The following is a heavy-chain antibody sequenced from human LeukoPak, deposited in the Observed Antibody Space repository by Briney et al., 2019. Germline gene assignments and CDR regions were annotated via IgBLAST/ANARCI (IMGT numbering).Heavy chain of an antibody. CDR2: IWYDGSNK. CDR1: GFTFSTYG. Sequence: GGSLRLSCAASGFTFSTYGMHWVRQAPGKGLEWVAVIWYDGSNKYYADSVKGRFTISRDNSKNTLYLQMDSLRTEDTAVYYCVRDTTTGLDYWGQGTLVTVSS. D-gene: IGHD1-1*01. V-gene: IGHV3-33*01. J-gene: IGHJ4*02. CDR3: VRDTTTGLDY.